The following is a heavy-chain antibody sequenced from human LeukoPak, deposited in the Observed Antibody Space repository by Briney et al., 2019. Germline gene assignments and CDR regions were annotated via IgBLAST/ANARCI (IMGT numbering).Heavy chain of an antibody. CDR2: IKQDGSKK. J-gene: IGHJ5*02. V-gene: IGHV3-7*01. CDR3: ARASAGMVRLFDP. CDR1: GFTFSNYW. D-gene: IGHD3-10*01. Sequence: PGGSLRLSCAASGFTFSNYWMSWVRQAPGKGLEWVANIKQDGSKKYYVDSVKGRFTISRDNVKNSLYLQMNSLRAEDTAVYYCARASAGMVRLFDPWGQGTLVTVSS.